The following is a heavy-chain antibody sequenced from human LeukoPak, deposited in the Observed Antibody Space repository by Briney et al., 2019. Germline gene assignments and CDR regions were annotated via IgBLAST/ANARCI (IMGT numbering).Heavy chain of an antibody. D-gene: IGHD6-13*01. Sequence: GRSLRLSCAASGFTFSSYAMHWVRQAPGKGLEWVAVISYDGSNKYYADSVKGRFTISRDNSKNTLYLQMNSLRAEDTAVYYCAREIAAAGSTPFDYWGQGTLVTVSS. CDR2: ISYDGSNK. J-gene: IGHJ4*02. V-gene: IGHV3-30-3*01. CDR1: GFTFSSYA. CDR3: AREIAAAGSTPFDY.